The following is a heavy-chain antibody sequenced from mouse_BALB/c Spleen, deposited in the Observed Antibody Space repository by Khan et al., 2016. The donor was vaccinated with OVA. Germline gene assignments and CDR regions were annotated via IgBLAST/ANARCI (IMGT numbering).Heavy chain of an antibody. J-gene: IGHJ3*01. CDR2: ISSVGDYT. CDR1: GFTFSSYS. Sequence: EVELVESGGDLVKPGGSLKLSCAASGFTFSSYSMSWVRQTPDKRLEWVTTISSVGDYTYYPDSVKGRFTISRDNAKNTLYLQMSSLKSEQTAVYSCASHLTGSLVYWGQGTLVTVSA. D-gene: IGHD4-1*01. CDR3: ASHLTGSLVY. V-gene: IGHV5-6*01.